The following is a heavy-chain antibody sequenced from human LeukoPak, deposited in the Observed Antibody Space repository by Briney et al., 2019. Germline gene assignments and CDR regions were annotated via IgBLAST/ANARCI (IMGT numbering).Heavy chain of an antibody. CDR1: GFTFGSYA. J-gene: IGHJ4*01. V-gene: IGHV3-30*04. CDR3: AEIDY. CDR2: ISHDGRKT. Sequence: PGRSLRLSCAASGFTFGSYAMYWVRQAPGKGLEWVALISHDGRKTYYADSVKGRFTISRDNSNNSLYLQMDSLRLEDTAIYYCAEIDYWGHGTLVTVSS.